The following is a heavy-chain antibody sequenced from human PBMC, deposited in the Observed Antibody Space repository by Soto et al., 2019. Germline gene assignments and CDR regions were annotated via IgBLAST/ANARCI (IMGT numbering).Heavy chain of an antibody. V-gene: IGHV1-18*04. CDR2: ISAYNGNT. J-gene: IGHJ6*02. D-gene: IGHD3-3*01. CDR3: ARGIKGYYDFWRGYTPDYSYYGMDV. Sequence: QVQLVQSGAEVKKPGASVKVSCKASGYTFTSYGISWVRQAPGQGLEWMGWISAYNGNTNYAQKLRGRVTMTTDTPKSTAYMGLRSLRSDDTAVYYCARGIKGYYDFWRGYTPDYSYYGMDVWGQGTTVTVSS. CDR1: GYTFTSYG.